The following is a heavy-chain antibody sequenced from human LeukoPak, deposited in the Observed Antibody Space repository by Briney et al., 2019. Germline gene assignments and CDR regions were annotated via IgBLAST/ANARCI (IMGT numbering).Heavy chain of an antibody. CDR2: IKADGGEK. CDR3: ARDRPIVGATIGAFDI. D-gene: IGHD1-26*01. V-gene: IGHV3-7*01. CDR1: GFTFSTYW. Sequence: GALRLSCAASGFTFSTYWMNWFRQTPGKGLEWVAKIKADGGEKDHVASVKGRFTISRDNAKNSLYLQMNSLRAEDTAVYYCARDRPIVGATIGAFDIWGQGTMVTVSS. J-gene: IGHJ3*02.